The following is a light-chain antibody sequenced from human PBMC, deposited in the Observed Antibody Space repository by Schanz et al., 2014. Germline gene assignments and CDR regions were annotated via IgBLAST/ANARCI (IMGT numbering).Light chain of an antibody. Sequence: EIVLTQSPGTLSLSPGERATLSCRASQSVHINYLAWHQQKPGQAPRLLIYGTSIRATGIPDRFSGSGSGTDFTLTISRLEPEDFAVYYCQQFINLPWTFGQGTRVEIK. CDR2: GTS. CDR3: QQFINLPWT. CDR1: QSVHINY. J-gene: IGKJ1*01. V-gene: IGKV3-20*01.